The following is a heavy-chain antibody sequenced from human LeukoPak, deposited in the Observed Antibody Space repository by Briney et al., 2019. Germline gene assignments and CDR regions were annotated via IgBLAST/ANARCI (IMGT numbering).Heavy chain of an antibody. D-gene: IGHD5-18*01. V-gene: IGHV3-23*01. J-gene: IGHJ4*02. CDR1: GFTFSSYT. CDR2: ISGSGGTT. Sequence: GGSLRLPCAASGFTFSSYTMSWVRQAPGKGLEWVSGISGSGGTTYYADSVKGRFTISRDNSKNTLYLEMNSLRAEDTAIYYCASGYSSRSFDYWGQGTLVTVSS. CDR3: ASGYSSRSFDY.